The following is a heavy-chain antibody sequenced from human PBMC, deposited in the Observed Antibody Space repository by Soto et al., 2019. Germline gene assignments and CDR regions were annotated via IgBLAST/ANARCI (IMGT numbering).Heavy chain of an antibody. CDR1: GFTFSDYG. D-gene: IGHD1-26*01. V-gene: IGHV3-30*18. Sequence: GGSLRLSCAASGFTFSDYGIDWIRQAPGKGLEWVAVISHEGGTQYYADSVRGRFTVSRDNSKNILYLQMDSLRPEDTAVYFCAKEGSPKVSQWDDYWGQGTLVTVSS. CDR3: AKEGSPKVSQWDDY. CDR2: ISHEGGTQ. J-gene: IGHJ4*02.